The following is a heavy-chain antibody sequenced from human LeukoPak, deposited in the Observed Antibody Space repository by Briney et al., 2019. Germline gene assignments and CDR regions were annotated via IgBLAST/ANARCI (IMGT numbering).Heavy chain of an antibody. V-gene: IGHV1-24*01. CDR3: ARESSSGWYGDWFDP. D-gene: IGHD6-19*01. J-gene: IGHJ5*02. Sequence: GASVKVSCKVSGYTLTELSMHWVRQAPGKGLEWMGGFDPEDGKTLYAQKFQGRVTMTEDTSTDTAYMELSSLRSEDTAVYYCARESSSGWYGDWFDPWGQGTLVTVSS. CDR1: GYTLTELS. CDR2: FDPEDGKT.